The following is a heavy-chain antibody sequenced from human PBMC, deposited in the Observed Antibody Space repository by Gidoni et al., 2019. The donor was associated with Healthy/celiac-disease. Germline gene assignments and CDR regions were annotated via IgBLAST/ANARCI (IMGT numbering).Heavy chain of an antibody. V-gene: IGHV1-69*01. J-gene: IGHJ5*02. CDR3: AREGYSSGWYHGGFDP. CDR2: IFPIFGTA. D-gene: IGHD6-19*01. CDR1: RGTFSSYA. Sequence: QVQPVQSGAEVKKPGSSVKDSCKASRGTFSSYALSWVRQAPGQGLEWMGGIFPIFGTANYAQKCQGRVTITADESTSTAYMELSSLRSEDTAVYYCAREGYSSGWYHGGFDPWGQGTLVTVSS.